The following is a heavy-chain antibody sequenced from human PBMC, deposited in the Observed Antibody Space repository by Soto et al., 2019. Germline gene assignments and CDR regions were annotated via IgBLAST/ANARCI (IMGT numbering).Heavy chain of an antibody. CDR1: GGSINSSSYF. CDR3: ARDDSSCSRNWFDP. V-gene: IGHV4-39*02. D-gene: IGHD6-19*01. Sequence: SETLSLTCSVSGGSINSSSYFWGWVRQPPGKGREWIGSIYYSGSTYYNPSLRSRVTISVDTSKNQFSLQLSSVTAADTAVFYFARDDSSCSRNWFDPWGQGTLVTVSS. J-gene: IGHJ5*02. CDR2: IYYSGST.